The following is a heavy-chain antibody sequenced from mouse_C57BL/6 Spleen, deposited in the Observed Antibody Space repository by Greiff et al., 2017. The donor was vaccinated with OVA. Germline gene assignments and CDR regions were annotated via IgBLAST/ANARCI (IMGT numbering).Heavy chain of an antibody. CDR2: INYDGSST. CDR1: GFTFSDYY. V-gene: IGHV5-16*01. CDR3: ARDRRLYYGSSYGGYFDY. Sequence: EVQRVESEGGLVQPGRSMKLSCTASGFTFSDYYMAWVRQVPEKGLEWVANINYDGSSTYYLDSLKSRFIISRDNAKNILYLQMSSLKSEDTATYYCARDRRLYYGSSYGGYFDYWGQGTTLTVSS. D-gene: IGHD1-1*01. J-gene: IGHJ2*01.